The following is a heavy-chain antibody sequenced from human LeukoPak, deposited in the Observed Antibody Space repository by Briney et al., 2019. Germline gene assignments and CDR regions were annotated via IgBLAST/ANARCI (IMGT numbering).Heavy chain of an antibody. CDR2: IYYSGST. J-gene: IGHJ6*03. D-gene: IGHD3-10*01. V-gene: IGHV4-59*01. Sequence: PSETLSLTCTVSGGSIGSYYWSWIRQPPGKGLEWIGYIYYSGSTNYNPSLKSRVTISVDTSKNQFSLKLSSVTAADTAVYYCARSAVRGVIAYYYYMDVWGKGTTVTVSS. CDR1: GGSIGSYY. CDR3: ARSAVRGVIAYYYYMDV.